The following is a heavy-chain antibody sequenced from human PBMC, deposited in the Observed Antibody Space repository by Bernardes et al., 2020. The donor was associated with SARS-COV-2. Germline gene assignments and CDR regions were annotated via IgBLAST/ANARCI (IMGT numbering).Heavy chain of an antibody. CDR1: GYTFSSYG. CDR2: ISAYNGNT. D-gene: IGHD3-16*01. J-gene: IGHJ6*02. Sequence: ASVKVSCRASGYTFSSYGISWVRQAPGQGLEWMGCISAYNGNTNYAQELLGRATMTTDTSTGTAYMELRSLRSDDTAVYYCARRTSSIMSHYYNGMDVWGQGTTVIVSS. CDR3: ARRTSSIMSHYYNGMDV. V-gene: IGHV1-18*01.